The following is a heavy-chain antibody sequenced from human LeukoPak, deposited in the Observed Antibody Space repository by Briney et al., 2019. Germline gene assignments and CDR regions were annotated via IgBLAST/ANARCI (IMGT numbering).Heavy chain of an antibody. CDR2: INPSGGST. J-gene: IGHJ6*03. Sequence: ASVKVSCKASGYTFTSYYMHWVRQAPGQGLEWMGIINPSGGSTSYAQKFQGRVTMTRDMSTSTVYMELSSLRSEDTAVYYCARGIAAAGTLYYYYYMDVWGKGTTVTVSS. V-gene: IGHV1-46*01. CDR1: GYTFTSYY. CDR3: ARGIAAAGTLYYYYYMDV. D-gene: IGHD6-13*01.